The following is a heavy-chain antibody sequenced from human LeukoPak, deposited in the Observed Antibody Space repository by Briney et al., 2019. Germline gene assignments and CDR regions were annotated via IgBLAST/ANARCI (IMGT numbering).Heavy chain of an antibody. CDR2: ISYDGSNK. D-gene: IGHD2-2*01. CDR1: GFTFSSYA. CDR3: ARGDCSSTSCQDFDY. Sequence: PGGSLRLSCAASGFTFSSYAMHWVRQAPGKGLEWVAVISYDGSNKYYADSVKGRFTISRDNSKNTLYLQMNSLRAEDTAVYYCARGDCSSTSCQDFDYRGQGTLVTVSS. V-gene: IGHV3-30*04. J-gene: IGHJ4*02.